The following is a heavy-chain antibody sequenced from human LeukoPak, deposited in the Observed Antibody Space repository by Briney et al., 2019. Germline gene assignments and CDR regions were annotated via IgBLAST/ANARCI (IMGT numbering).Heavy chain of an antibody. D-gene: IGHD4-23*01. CDR3: VRGRNVKWVPGVGGNPRASRYYYYMDV. CDR1: GGSVTGFS. CDR2: INHSGGT. Sequence: SETLSHTCAVYGGSVTGFSWSWIRQSPVKGLESIGEINHSGGTTYAPSLQSRVTLSLDTSKNQFSLTLTSVTAADTAVYYCVRGRNVKWVPGVGGNPRASRYYYYMDVWGKGTTVTVSS. V-gene: IGHV4-34*01. J-gene: IGHJ6*03.